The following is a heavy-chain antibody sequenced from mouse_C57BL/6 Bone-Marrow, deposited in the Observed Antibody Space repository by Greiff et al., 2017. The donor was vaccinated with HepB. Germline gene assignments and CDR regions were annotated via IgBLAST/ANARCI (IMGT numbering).Heavy chain of an antibody. Sequence: VQGVESGAELVKPGASVKLSCKASGYTFTEYTIHWVKQRSGQGLEWIGWFYPGSGSIKYNEKFKDNATLTADKSSSTVYMELSRLTSADSAVYFCASHEGLITTVVARYFDVWGTGTTVTVSS. V-gene: IGHV1-62-2*01. D-gene: IGHD1-1*01. CDR1: GYTFTEYT. J-gene: IGHJ1*03. CDR2: FYPGSGSI. CDR3: ASHEGLITTVVARYFDV.